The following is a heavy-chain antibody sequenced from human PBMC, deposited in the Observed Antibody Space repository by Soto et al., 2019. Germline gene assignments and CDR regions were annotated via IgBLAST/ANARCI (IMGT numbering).Heavy chain of an antibody. CDR2: IWYGGSNK. D-gene: IGHD2-2*01. CDR3: ARAGYCSSTSCQMRFDY. CDR1: GFTFSSYG. Sequence: QVQLVESGGGLVQPGWSLRLSWAESGFTFSSYGMHWVRQAPGKGLEWVAVIWYGGSNKYYADSVKGRFTISGGTSKNTLYLEMNSLGAEDTAVYYCARAGYCSSTSCQMRFDYWGQGTLVTVSS. J-gene: IGHJ4*02. V-gene: IGHV3-33*01.